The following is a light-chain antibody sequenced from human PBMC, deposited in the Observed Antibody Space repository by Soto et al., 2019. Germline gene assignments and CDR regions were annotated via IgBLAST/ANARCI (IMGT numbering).Light chain of an antibody. CDR3: QQGHRLPLS. Sequence: DIQMTQSPSSVSASVGDRVTITCRASQGIYNWLAWYQQKPGKAPQLLIYAASTLQSGVPSRFSGSRSRSDFTLTIASLLAQDFATCYCQQGHRLPLSFGPGTKVDI. J-gene: IGKJ3*01. CDR2: AAS. V-gene: IGKV1-12*01. CDR1: QGIYNW.